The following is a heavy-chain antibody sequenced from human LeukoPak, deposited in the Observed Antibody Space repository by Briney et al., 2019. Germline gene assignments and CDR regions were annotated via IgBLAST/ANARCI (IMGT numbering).Heavy chain of an antibody. CDR1: GYTFTSYY. Sequence: ASVKASCKASGYTFTSYYMHWVRQAPGQGLEWMGIINPSGGSTSYAQKFQGRVTMTRDMSTSTVYMELNSLRSEDTAVYYCARDQFRYCSSTSCSNYYMDVWGKGTTVTVSS. D-gene: IGHD2-2*01. CDR2: INPSGGST. J-gene: IGHJ6*03. CDR3: ARDQFRYCSSTSCSNYYMDV. V-gene: IGHV1-46*01.